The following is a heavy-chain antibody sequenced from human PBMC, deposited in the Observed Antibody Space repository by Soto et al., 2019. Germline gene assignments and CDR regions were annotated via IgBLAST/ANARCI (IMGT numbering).Heavy chain of an antibody. J-gene: IGHJ6*02. Sequence: QITLKESGPTLVKPTQTLTLTCTFSGFSLSSRGVGVGWVRQPPGKALEWLALIYWDDDKRYSPSLKSRLTXXXXXXXXXXXXXXXXXXXXXXXXXXXXXXXXXXXXXXXXYXGMDVWGQGTTVTVSS. CDR3: XXXXXXXXXXXXXYXGMDV. CDR2: IYWDDDK. CDR1: GFSLSSRGVG. V-gene: IGHV2-5*02.